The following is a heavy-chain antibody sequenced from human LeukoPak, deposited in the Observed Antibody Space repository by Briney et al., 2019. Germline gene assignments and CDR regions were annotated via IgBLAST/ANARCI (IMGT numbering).Heavy chain of an antibody. CDR3: ARPGDCSGGSCYWLSHAFDI. CDR1: GGSIRSSSYY. V-gene: IGHV4-39*01. D-gene: IGHD2-15*01. J-gene: IGHJ3*02. CDR2: IYYSGST. Sequence: SETLSLTCTVSGGSIRSSSYYWGWIRQPPGKGLEWIGSIYYSGSTYYNPSLKSRVTISVDTSKNQFSLKLSSVTAADTAVYYCARPGDCSGGSCYWLSHAFDIWGQGTMVTVSS.